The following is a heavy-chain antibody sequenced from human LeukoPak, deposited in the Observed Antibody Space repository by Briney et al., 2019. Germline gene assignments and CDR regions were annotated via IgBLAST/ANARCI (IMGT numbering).Heavy chain of an antibody. Sequence: PSETLSLTCTVSGGSISSGSYYWSWIRQPAGKRLEWIGRIYTSGSTNYNPSLKSRVTISVDTSKNQFSLKLSSVTAADTAVYYCARDRISLFDYWGQGTLVTVSS. V-gene: IGHV4-61*02. CDR1: GGSISSGSYY. J-gene: IGHJ4*02. CDR3: ARDRISLFDY. D-gene: IGHD3-3*02. CDR2: IYTSGST.